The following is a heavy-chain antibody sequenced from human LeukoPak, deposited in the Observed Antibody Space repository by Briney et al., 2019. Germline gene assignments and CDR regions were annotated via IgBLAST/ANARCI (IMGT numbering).Heavy chain of an antibody. V-gene: IGHV1-2*02. CDR1: GYTFTGYY. J-gene: IGHJ5*02. CDR3: ARVRGSRYDILTGYYDFDP. D-gene: IGHD3-9*01. CDR2: VNPNSGGT. Sequence: ASVKVSCKASGYTFTGYYMHWVRQAPGQGLEWMGWVNPNSGGTNYAQKFQGRVTMTRDTSISTAYMELSRLRSDDTAVYYCARVRGSRYDILTGYYDFDPWGQGTLVTVSS.